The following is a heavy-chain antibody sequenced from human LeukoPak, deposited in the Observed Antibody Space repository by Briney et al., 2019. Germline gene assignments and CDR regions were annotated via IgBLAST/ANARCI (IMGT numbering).Heavy chain of an antibody. CDR2: ISYDGSNK. CDR1: GFTFSSYG. J-gene: IGHJ6*02. V-gene: IGHV3-30*18. CDR3: AKDRLLWFGESGMDV. D-gene: IGHD3-10*01. Sequence: GGSLRLSCAASGFTFSSYGIHWVRQAPGKGLEWVAVISYDGSNKYYADSVKGRFTISRDNSKTTLYLQMNSLRAEDTAVYYCAKDRLLWFGESGMDVWGQGTTVTVSS.